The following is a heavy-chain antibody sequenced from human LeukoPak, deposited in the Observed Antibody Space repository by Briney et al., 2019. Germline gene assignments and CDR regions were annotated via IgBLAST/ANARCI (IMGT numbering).Heavy chain of an antibody. J-gene: IGHJ4*02. CDR2: ISYDGRNK. D-gene: IGHD3-9*01. CDR1: GFTFSDYA. Sequence: GRSLRLSCAASGFTFSDYAMHWVRQAPGKGLEWVADISYDGRNKYYADSVKGRLTISRDNSKSTLYLQMNSLRAEDTATYYCARSPYYDILAGSYYYFDYWGQGTLVTVSS. CDR3: ARSPYYDILAGSYYYFDY. V-gene: IGHV3-30*04.